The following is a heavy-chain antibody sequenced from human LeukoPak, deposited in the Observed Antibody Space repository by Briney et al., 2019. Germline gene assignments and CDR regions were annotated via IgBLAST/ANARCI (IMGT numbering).Heavy chain of an antibody. V-gene: IGHV4-59*12. CDR1: GGSISSYY. D-gene: IGHD6-13*01. CDR2: IYYSGST. Sequence: PSETLSLTCTVSGGSISSYYWSWIRQPPGKGLEWIGYIYYSGSTNYNPSLKSRVTISVDTSKNQFSLKLSSVTAADTAVYYCASRYSSSWYGPTHFDYWGQGTLVTVSS. CDR3: ASRYSSSWYGPTHFDY. J-gene: IGHJ4*02.